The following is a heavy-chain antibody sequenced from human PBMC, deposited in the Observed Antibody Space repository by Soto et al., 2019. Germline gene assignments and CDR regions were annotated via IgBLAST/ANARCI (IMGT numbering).Heavy chain of an antibody. CDR1: AGTFSSDT. V-gene: IGHV1-69*13. CDR2: IIPIFGTA. Sequence: AGEVSCEGSAGTFSSDTISWVRQAPVQGVEWMGGIIPIFGTANYAQKIQGRVTITVDESTSRAYMELSSLTSEDTAVYYCPRDRQPSGYSYGYYYYYGMDVWGQGTTVSVSS. J-gene: IGHJ6*02. D-gene: IGHD5-18*01. CDR3: PRDRQPSGYSYGYYYYYGMDV.